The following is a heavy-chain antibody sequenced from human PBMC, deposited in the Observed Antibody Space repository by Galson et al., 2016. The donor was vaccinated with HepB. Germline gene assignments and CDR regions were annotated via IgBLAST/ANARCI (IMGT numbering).Heavy chain of an antibody. CDR3: ARDPTYSSSWYHHYFDC. V-gene: IGHV4-59*01. Sequence: SETLSLTCSVSGDSIRRFYWSWTRQPPGKGLEWIGYIYSTGTTNYNPSLKSRVTISVDTSNNQFSLKLKSVTAADTAVYYCARDPTYSSSWYHHYFDCWGQGALVTVSS. D-gene: IGHD6-13*01. J-gene: IGHJ4*02. CDR1: GDSIRRFY. CDR2: IYSTGTT.